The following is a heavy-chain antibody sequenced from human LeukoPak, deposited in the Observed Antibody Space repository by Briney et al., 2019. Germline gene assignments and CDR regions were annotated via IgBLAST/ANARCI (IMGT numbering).Heavy chain of an antibody. V-gene: IGHV3-30-3*01. CDR1: EFTFSSFA. CDR2: ISYDGSNK. CDR3: ARSYIAVAGQFDY. J-gene: IGHJ4*02. Sequence: GGSLRLSCAASEFTFSSFAMHWVRQAPGKGLEWVAVISYDGSNKYYADSVKGRFTISRDNSKNTLYLQMNSLRAEDTAVYYCARSYIAVAGQFDYWGQGTLVTVSS. D-gene: IGHD6-19*01.